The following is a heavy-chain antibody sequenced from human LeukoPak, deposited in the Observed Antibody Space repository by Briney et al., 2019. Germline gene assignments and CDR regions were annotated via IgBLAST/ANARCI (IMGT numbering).Heavy chain of an antibody. V-gene: IGHV4-59*01. Sequence: SETLSLTCPVSGGSISSYYWSWIRQPPGKGLEWIGYIYYSGSTNYNPSLKSRVTISVDTSKNQFSLKLSSVTAADTAVYYCARDSGGWYRWFDPWGQGTLVTVSS. CDR2: IYYSGST. D-gene: IGHD6-19*01. CDR1: GGSISSYY. CDR3: ARDSGGWYRWFDP. J-gene: IGHJ5*02.